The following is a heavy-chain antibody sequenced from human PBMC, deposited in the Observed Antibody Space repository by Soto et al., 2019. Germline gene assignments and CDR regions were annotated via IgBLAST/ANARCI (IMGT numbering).Heavy chain of an antibody. J-gene: IGHJ3*02. V-gene: IGHV3-53*01. CDR1: GFTVSSNY. Sequence: EVQLVESGGGLIQPGGSLRLSCAASGFTVSSNYMSWVRQAPGKGLEWVSVIYSGGSTYYADSVKGRFTISRDNSKNTLYLQMNSLRAEDTAVYYCARSRPPPINMIVVGNAFDIWGQGTMVPVSS. CDR2: IYSGGST. D-gene: IGHD3-22*01. CDR3: ARSRPPPINMIVVGNAFDI.